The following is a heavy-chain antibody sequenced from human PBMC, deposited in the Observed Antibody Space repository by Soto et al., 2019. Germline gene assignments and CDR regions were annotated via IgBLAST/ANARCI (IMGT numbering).Heavy chain of an antibody. CDR3: ARVYGGYLDY. CDR1: GGSVSSYY. CDR2: IYYSGST. J-gene: IGHJ4*02. V-gene: IGHV4-59*02. Sequence: SETLSLTCTVSGGSVSSYYWSWIRQPPGKGLEWIGYIYYSGSTNYNPSLKSRVTISVDTSKNQFSLKLSSVTAADTAVYYCARVYGGYLDYWGQGTLVTVSS. D-gene: IGHD2-15*01.